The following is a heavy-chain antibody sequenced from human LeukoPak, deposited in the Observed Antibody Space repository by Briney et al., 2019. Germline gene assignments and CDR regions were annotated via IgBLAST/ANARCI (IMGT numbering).Heavy chain of an antibody. J-gene: IGHJ4*02. V-gene: IGHV4-39*07. Sequence: SETLSLTCTVSGGSIRSSSYYWGWIRQPPGKGLEWIGSIYYSGSTYYNPSLKSRVTISVDTSKNQFSLKLSSVTAADTAVYYCARVPQSSFVDYWGQGTLVTVSS. CDR3: ARVPQSSFVDY. D-gene: IGHD6-13*01. CDR2: IYYSGST. CDR1: GGSIRSSSYY.